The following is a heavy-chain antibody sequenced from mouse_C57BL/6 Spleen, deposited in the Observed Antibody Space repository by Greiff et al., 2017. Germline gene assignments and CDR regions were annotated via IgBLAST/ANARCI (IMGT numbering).Heavy chain of an antibody. V-gene: IGHV1-4*01. CDR2: INPSSGYT. J-gene: IGHJ3*01. Sequence: QVQLKQSGAELARPGASVKMSCKASGYTFTSYTMHWVKQRPGQGLEWIGYINPSSGYTKYNQKFKDKAPLTADESSSTAYMQLSSLTSEDSAVYDCARYSKDAWFAYWGQGTLVTVSA. D-gene: IGHD2-5*01. CDR3: ARYSKDAWFAY. CDR1: GYTFTSYT.